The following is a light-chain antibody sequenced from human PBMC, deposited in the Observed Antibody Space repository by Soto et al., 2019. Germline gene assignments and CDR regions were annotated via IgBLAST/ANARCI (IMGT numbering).Light chain of an antibody. Sequence: DIPMTQFPSTLSASVGDRVTITCRASQSFSTWLAWYQQKPGRAPNLLIYDVSSLESGVPSRFSGSGSGTEFTLTISSLQPDDFATYYCQQYYRYPLTFGGGTTVEIK. J-gene: IGKJ4*01. CDR3: QQYYRYPLT. CDR1: QSFSTW. V-gene: IGKV1-5*01. CDR2: DVS.